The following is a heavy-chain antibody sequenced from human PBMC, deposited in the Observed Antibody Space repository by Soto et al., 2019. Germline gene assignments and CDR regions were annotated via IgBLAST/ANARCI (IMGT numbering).Heavy chain of an antibody. CDR3: ARFRLFSGSTCDPSFGFDM. D-gene: IGHD3-22*01. CDR1: GYTFSTHG. CDR2: ITPSNGNT. Sequence: QAQLVQSGPEVKKPGASVKVSCKASGYTFSTHGLSWVRQAPGQGLEWMGWITPSNGNTNYAQKLQGRLSMTTDTSTNTGYMEVRSLRSDDTAVYYCARFRLFSGSTCDPSFGFDMWGQGTVVTVSS. V-gene: IGHV1-18*01. J-gene: IGHJ3*02.